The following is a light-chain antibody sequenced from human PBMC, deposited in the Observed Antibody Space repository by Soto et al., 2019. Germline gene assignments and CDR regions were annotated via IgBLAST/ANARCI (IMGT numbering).Light chain of an antibody. CDR2: GIS. CDR3: QQYVTSSPRT. J-gene: IGKJ1*01. V-gene: IGKV3-20*01. CDR1: HTISSSY. Sequence: EIVLTQSPGTLSLSPGERATLSCRASHTISSSYLAWYQQKPGQAPRLLMYGISRSATGIPDRFSGSGSGTDFTLTITRLEPEDLAVYYCQQYVTSSPRTFGQGTKVEIK.